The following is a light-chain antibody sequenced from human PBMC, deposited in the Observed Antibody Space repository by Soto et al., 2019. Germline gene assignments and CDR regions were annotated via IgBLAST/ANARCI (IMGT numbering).Light chain of an antibody. CDR1: QDISSS. CDR2: AAS. CDR3: QQLNSYPSIN. V-gene: IGKV1-9*01. Sequence: DIQLTQSPSFLSASVGDRVTITCRASQDISSSLAWYQQKPGKAPNLLIYAASTLQGGVPSRFSGSGSGTEFTLTISSLQPEDFATYYCQQLNSYPSINFGHGTRLEIK. J-gene: IGKJ5*01.